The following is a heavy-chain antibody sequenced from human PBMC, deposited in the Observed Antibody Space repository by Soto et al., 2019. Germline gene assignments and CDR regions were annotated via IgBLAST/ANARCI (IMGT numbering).Heavy chain of an antibody. CDR3: ASESDYGSGSYYSKDVY. CDR2: INHSGST. J-gene: IGHJ4*02. V-gene: IGHV4-34*01. CDR1: GGSFSGYY. Sequence: SETLSLTCAVYGGSFSGYYWSWIRQPPGKGLEWIGEINHSGSTNYNPSLKSRVTISVDTSKNQFSLKLSSVTAADTAVYYCASESDYGSGSYYSKDVYWGQGTLVTVSS. D-gene: IGHD3-10*01.